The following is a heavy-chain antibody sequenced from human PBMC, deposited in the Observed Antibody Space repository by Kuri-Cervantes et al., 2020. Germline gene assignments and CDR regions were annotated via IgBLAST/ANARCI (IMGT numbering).Heavy chain of an antibody. CDR2: ISYDGSNK. D-gene: IGHD3-22*01. J-gene: IGHJ4*02. CDR3: AREGLRCYYDQMPFDY. CDR1: GFTFSSYA. Sequence: GSLRLSCAASGFTFSSYAMHWVRQAPGKGLEWVAVISYDGSNKYYADSVKGRFTISRDNSKNTLYLQMNSLRAEDTAVYYCAREGLRCYYDQMPFDYWGQGTLVTVSS. V-gene: IGHV3-30-3*01.